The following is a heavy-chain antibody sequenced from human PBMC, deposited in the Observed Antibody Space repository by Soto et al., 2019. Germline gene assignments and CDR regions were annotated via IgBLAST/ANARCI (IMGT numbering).Heavy chain of an antibody. V-gene: IGHV5-51*01. Sequence: GESLKISCQGSGYSFTAYWIGWVRQIPGKGLELMGIIQPGDSDTRYRPSFQGQVTISGGKSKSTAYLQWSSLKASDTAIYYCARLYLVRSYYGMDVWGQGTTVTVSS. J-gene: IGHJ6*02. CDR1: GYSFTAYW. CDR2: IQPGDSDT. D-gene: IGHD3-16*01. CDR3: ARLYLVRSYYGMDV.